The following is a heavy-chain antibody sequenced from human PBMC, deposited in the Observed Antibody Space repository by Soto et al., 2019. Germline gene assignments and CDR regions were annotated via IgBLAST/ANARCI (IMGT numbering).Heavy chain of an antibody. D-gene: IGHD3-22*01. J-gene: IGHJ4*02. CDR2: IDPSNSYI. CDR3: ARQIYDSDTGPNFQYYFDS. CDR1: GYSFTTHW. Sequence: PGESLKISCQGSGYSFTTHWITWVRQTPGKGLEWMGRIDPSNSYINYSPSFQGHVTISVDRSISTAYLQWSRLEASDNAMYYCARQIYDSDTGPNFQYYFDSWGQGTPVTVSS. V-gene: IGHV5-10-1*01.